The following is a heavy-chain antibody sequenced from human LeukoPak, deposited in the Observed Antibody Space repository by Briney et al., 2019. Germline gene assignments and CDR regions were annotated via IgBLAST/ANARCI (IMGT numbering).Heavy chain of an antibody. D-gene: IGHD3/OR15-3a*01. V-gene: IGHV3-48*03. CDR2: ISSSGSTI. CDR1: GFTFSSYE. Sequence: PGGSLRLSCAASGFTFSSYEMNWVRQAPGKGLEWVSYISSSGSTIYYADSVKGRFTISRDNAKNSLYLQMNSLRAEDTAVYYCASGLVTTNHYYYYYMDVWGKGTTVTVSS. CDR3: ASGLVTTNHYYYYYMDV. J-gene: IGHJ6*03.